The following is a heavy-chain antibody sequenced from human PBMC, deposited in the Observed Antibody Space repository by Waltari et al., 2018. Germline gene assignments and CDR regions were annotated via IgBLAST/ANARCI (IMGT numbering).Heavy chain of an antibody. J-gene: IGHJ4*02. V-gene: IGHV1-2*06. Sequence: VQLVQSGAEVKKPGASMKASCKASGYIITGSYMHWVRQAPGQGLGWMGRINPNSGATNYTQKFQGRVTMTRDKSISTAYMELSRLRSDHTAVYYCAREGPEGLDYGGQGTLVTVSS. CDR3: AREGPEGLDY. CDR2: INPNSGAT. CDR1: GYIITGSY.